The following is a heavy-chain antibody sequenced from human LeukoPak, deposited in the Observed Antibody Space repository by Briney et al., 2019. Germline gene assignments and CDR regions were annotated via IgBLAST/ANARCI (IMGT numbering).Heavy chain of an antibody. D-gene: IGHD6-13*01. CDR2: ISYDGRNN. J-gene: IGHJ4*02. Sequence: GGSLRLSCAASGFNFSSYGMHWVRQAPGKGLEWVAVISYDGRNNYYGDSVKGRFTISRDNSKNSLYLQMNSLRAEDTALYYCAKDIFGSSSWSPFDYWGQGTLVTVSS. CDR1: GFNFSSYG. V-gene: IGHV3-30*18. CDR3: AKDIFGSSSWSPFDY.